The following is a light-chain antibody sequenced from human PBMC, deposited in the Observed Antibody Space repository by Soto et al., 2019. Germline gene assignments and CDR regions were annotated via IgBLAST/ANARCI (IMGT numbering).Light chain of an antibody. CDR3: QQYGYSFRA. J-gene: IGKJ1*01. V-gene: IGKV3-20*01. CDR1: QSISSSY. CDR2: GAS. Sequence: EILLTQSPGTLSLSPGARATLSCRARQSISSSYLSWYQLKPGQAPRLLIYGASSRATGIPDRFSGSGSGTDFTLTISRLEPEDFAVYYCQQYGYSFRAFGQGTKVEL.